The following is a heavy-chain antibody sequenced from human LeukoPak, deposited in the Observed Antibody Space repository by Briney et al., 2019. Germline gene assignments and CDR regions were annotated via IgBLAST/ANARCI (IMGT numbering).Heavy chain of an antibody. V-gene: IGHV4-59*08. Sequence: PSETLSLTCTVSGASIRSYYWSWIRQPPGKGLEWIGYNFYTGITRYNPSLKSRVTISVDTSKNQFSLKLISVTAADTAVYYCARSLYYYGSDSFDIWGQGTMVTVSS. CDR3: ARSLYYYGSDSFDI. D-gene: IGHD3-10*01. J-gene: IGHJ3*02. CDR2: NFYTGIT. CDR1: GASIRSYY.